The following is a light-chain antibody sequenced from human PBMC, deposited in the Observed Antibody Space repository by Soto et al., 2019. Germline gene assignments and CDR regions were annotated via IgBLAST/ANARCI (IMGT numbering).Light chain of an antibody. CDR3: SSYTSTSTPCV. CDR2: EVS. Sequence: QSALTQPASVAWSPGQSITISCTGTSSDVGGYNYVSWYQLHPGKAPKLIIYEVSRRPSGASNHFSGYKSGNTASLTISGLQAEDEADYYCSSYTSTSTPCVFGTGTKVTVL. CDR1: SSDVGGYNY. V-gene: IGLV2-14*01. J-gene: IGLJ1*01.